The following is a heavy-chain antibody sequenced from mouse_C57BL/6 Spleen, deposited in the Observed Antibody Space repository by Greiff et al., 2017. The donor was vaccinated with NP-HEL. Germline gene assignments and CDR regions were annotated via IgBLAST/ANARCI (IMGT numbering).Heavy chain of an antibody. V-gene: IGHV1-50*01. Sequence: QVQLQQPGAELVKPGASVKLSCKASGYTFTSYWMQWVKQRPGQGLEWIGEIDPSDSYTNYNQKFKGKATLTVDTSSSTAYMQLSSLTSEDSAVYYCARSRITTVVFDYWGQGTTLTVSS. CDR1: GYTFTSYW. J-gene: IGHJ2*01. D-gene: IGHD1-1*01. CDR2: IDPSDSYT. CDR3: ARSRITTVVFDY.